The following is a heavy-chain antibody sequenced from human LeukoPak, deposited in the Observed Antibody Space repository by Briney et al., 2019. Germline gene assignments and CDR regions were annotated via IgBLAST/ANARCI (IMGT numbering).Heavy chain of an antibody. CDR3: AKPNTYYYDSSGYYYFDY. J-gene: IGHJ4*02. D-gene: IGHD3-22*01. Sequence: PGRSLRLSCAASGFTFSSYGMHWVRQAPGKGLEWVAVISYDGSNKYYADSVKGRFTISRDNSKNTLYLQMNSLRAEDTAVYCCAKPNTYYYDSSGYYYFDYWGQGTLVTVSS. V-gene: IGHV3-30*18. CDR1: GFTFSSYG. CDR2: ISYDGSNK.